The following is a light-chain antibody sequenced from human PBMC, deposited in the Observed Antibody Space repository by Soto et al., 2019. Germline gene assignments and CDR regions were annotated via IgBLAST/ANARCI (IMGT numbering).Light chain of an antibody. Sequence: QSVLTQPPSVSGAPGQRVTISCTGSSSNIGAGYDVHWYQQLPGTAPKLLIYGNSNRPSGVPDRFSGSKSGTSASLAITGLQADDEADYYCPSFDISLCGVVFGGGTKLTL. CDR2: GNS. CDR3: PSFDISLCGVV. CDR1: SSNIGAGYD. V-gene: IGLV1-40*01. J-gene: IGLJ3*02.